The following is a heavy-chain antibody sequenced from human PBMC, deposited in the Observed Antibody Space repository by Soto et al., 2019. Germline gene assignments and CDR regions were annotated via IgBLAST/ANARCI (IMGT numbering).Heavy chain of an antibody. CDR1: GYTFTSYD. V-gene: IGHV1-8*01. Sequence: QVQLVQSGAEVKKPGASVKVSCKASGYTFTSYDINWVRQATGQGLEWMGWMNPNSGNTGYAQKFQDRVTMTRKTAISTAYMELSSLRSEDTAVYYCAMGITGTTGIDYWGQGTLVTVSS. CDR2: MNPNSGNT. D-gene: IGHD1-7*01. CDR3: AMGITGTTGIDY. J-gene: IGHJ4*02.